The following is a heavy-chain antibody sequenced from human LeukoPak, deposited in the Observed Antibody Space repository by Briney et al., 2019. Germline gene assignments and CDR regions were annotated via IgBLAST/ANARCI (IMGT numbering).Heavy chain of an antibody. CDR1: GFTFSTYW. CDR2: IKRDGSEK. V-gene: IGHV3-7*01. CDR3: ARERTTIVSGTTIGAY. Sequence: GGSLRLSCAASGFTFSTYWMSWVRQAPGKGLEWVANIKRDGSEKYYVDSLKGRFTISRDNAKNSLFLQMNSLTADDTAVYYCARERTTIVSGTTIGAYWGQGTLVTVSS. J-gene: IGHJ4*02. D-gene: IGHD2/OR15-2a*01.